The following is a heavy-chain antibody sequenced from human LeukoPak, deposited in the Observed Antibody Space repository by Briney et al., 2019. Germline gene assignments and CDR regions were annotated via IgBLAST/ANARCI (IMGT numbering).Heavy chain of an antibody. CDR1: GGSFSGYY. J-gene: IGHJ4*02. Sequence: SETLSLTCAVYGGSFSGYYWSWIRQPPGKGLEWIGEINHSGSTNYNPSLKSRVTISVDTSKNQFSLKLTSVTAADTAVYYCARGGVIWSWGYWGRGTLVTVSS. V-gene: IGHV4-34*01. CDR3: ARGGVIWSWGY. D-gene: IGHD3-10*01. CDR2: INHSGST.